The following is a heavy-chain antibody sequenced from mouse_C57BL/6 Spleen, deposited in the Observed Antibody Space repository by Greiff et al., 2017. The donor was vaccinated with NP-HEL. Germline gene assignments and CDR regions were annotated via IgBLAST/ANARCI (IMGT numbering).Heavy chain of an antibody. V-gene: IGHV1-75*01. CDR3: ARNYGHWDFDV. CDR1: GYTFTDYY. J-gene: IGHJ1*03. CDR2: IFPASGST. D-gene: IGHD1-1*01. Sequence: VQRVESGPELVKPGASVKISCKASGYTFTDYYINWVKQRPGQGLEWIGWIFPASGSTYYNEKFKGKATFTVDKSSSTAYMLLSSLTSEDSAVYFCARNYGHWDFDVWGTGTTVTVSS.